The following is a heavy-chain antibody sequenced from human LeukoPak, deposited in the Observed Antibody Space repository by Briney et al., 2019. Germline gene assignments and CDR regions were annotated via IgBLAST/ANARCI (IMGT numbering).Heavy chain of an antibody. J-gene: IGHJ4*02. CDR3: ATSGSGNYYLFDY. V-gene: IGHV4-59*01. CDR2: IYYSGST. CDR1: GGSISSYY. D-gene: IGHD3-10*01. Sequence: SETLSPTCTVSGGSISSYYWSWIRQPPGMGLEWIGNIYYSGSTNYNPSLKSRVTISVDTSKNQFSLKLSSVTAADTAVYYCATSGSGNYYLFDYWGQGTLVTVSS.